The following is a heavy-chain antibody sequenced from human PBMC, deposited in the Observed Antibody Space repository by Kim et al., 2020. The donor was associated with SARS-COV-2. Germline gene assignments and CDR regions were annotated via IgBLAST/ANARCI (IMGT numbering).Heavy chain of an antibody. CDR2: IKQDGSEK. CDR1: GFTVSSYW. J-gene: IGHJ3*02. D-gene: IGHD3-3*01. V-gene: IGHV3-7*03. CDR3: ARLWRGYDFWSGFAPDSFAFDI. Sequence: GGSLRLSCAASGFTVSSYWMSWVRQAPGKGLEWVANIKQDGSEKYYVDSVKGRFTISRDNAKNSLYLQMNSLRAEDTAVYYCARLWRGYDFWSGFAPDSFAFDIWGQGTMVTVSS.